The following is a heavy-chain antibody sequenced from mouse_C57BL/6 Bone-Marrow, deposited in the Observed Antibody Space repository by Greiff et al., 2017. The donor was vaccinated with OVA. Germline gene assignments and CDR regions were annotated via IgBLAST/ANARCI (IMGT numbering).Heavy chain of an antibody. D-gene: IGHD2-3*01. Sequence: VQLQQSGAELARPGASVKLSCKASGYTFTSYGISWVKQRTGQGLEWIGEIYPRSGNTYYNEKFKGKATLTADKSSSTAYMELRSLTSEDSAVYFCAREGIYDGYAAWFADWGQGTLVTVSA. V-gene: IGHV1-81*01. CDR1: GYTFTSYG. CDR3: AREGIYDGYAAWFAD. J-gene: IGHJ3*01. CDR2: IYPRSGNT.